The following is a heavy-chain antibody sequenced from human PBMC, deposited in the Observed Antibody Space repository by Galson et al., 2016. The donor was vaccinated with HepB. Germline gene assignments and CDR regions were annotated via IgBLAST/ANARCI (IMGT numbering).Heavy chain of an antibody. Sequence: SLRLSCAASGLTFSNDWMTWVRQARGKGLEWVANINRDGSDQYYVDSVKGRFTISRDNGKNSLYLQMNSLGAEDTAVYYCAGGGYTSSWYWVYWGQGTLVTVSS. D-gene: IGHD6-13*01. CDR2: INRDGSDQ. CDR3: AGGGYTSSWYWVY. V-gene: IGHV3-7*01. J-gene: IGHJ4*02. CDR1: GLTFSNDW.